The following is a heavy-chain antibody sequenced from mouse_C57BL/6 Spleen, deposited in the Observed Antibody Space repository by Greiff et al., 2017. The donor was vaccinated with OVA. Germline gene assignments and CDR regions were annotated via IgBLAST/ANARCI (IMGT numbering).Heavy chain of an antibody. Sequence: QVHVKQSGPELVKPGASVKISCKASGYTFTDYYINWVKQRPGQGLEWIGWIYPGSGNTKYNEKFKGKATLTVDTSSSTAYMQLSSLTSEDSAVYFCARFIYYDYDEYFDVWGTGTTVTVSS. CDR2: IYPGSGNT. V-gene: IGHV1-84*01. D-gene: IGHD2-4*01. CDR1: GYTFTDYY. CDR3: ARFIYYDYDEYFDV. J-gene: IGHJ1*03.